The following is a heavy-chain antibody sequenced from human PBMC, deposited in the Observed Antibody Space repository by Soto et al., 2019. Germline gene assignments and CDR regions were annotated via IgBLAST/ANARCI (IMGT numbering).Heavy chain of an antibody. CDR3: ARVESSGYHLVLDY. CDR2: ISDSGST. Sequence: QVQLRESGPGLLKTSETLPLTCTVSGGSISNYYWSWVRQSPGKGLEWIGYISDSGSTNYNPSLKSRVTILVDTSKNQFSLRLRSVTAADTAVYYCARVESSGYHLVLDYWGQGTLVTVSS. V-gene: IGHV4-59*01. J-gene: IGHJ4*02. CDR1: GGSISNYY. D-gene: IGHD3-22*01.